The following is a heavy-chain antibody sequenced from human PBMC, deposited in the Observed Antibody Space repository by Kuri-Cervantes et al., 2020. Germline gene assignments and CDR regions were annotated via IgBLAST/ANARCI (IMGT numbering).Heavy chain of an antibody. D-gene: IGHD3-22*01. CDR1: GGSISSSNW. CDR3: AREDRGYYDSSGYFDY. V-gene: IGHV4-4*02. CDR2: IYHSGST. J-gene: IGHJ4*02. Sequence: SETLSLTCAVSGGSISSSNWWSWVRQPPGKGLEWIGEIYHSGSTNYNPSLKSRVTISVDTSKNQFSLKLSSVTAADTAVYYCAREDRGYYDSSGYFDYWGQGTLVTVSS.